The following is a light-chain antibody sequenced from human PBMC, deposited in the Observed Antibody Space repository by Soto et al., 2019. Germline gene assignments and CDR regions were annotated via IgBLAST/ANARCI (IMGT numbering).Light chain of an antibody. Sequence: EIVLTQSPATLSLSPGERATLSCRASQSVSSYLAWYQQKPGQAPRLLIYDASNRATGIPARFSGSESGTDFTLTISSLEPEDFAVYYCQQRSNWPPAFGQGTKLEIK. CDR3: QQRSNWPPA. V-gene: IGKV3-11*01. J-gene: IGKJ2*01. CDR2: DAS. CDR1: QSVSSY.